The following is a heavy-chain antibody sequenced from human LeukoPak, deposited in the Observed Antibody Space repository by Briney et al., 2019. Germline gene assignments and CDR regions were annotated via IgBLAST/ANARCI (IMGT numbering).Heavy chain of an antibody. Sequence: PGGSLRLSCVASGFTFSTDFMHWIRQPPGEGLMYVSQISGDETYTNYADSVKGRFTISRDNAKSTLYLQMNSLRAEDTAVYYCVREDNSFNAWGQGTLVTVSS. CDR1: GFTFSTDF. CDR2: ISGDETYT. V-gene: IGHV3-74*01. D-gene: IGHD5-24*01. CDR3: VREDNSFNA. J-gene: IGHJ3*01.